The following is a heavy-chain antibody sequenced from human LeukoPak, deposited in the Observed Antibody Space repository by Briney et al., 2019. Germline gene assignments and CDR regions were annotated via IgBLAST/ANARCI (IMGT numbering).Heavy chain of an antibody. D-gene: IGHD3-10*01. CDR2: ISGSGGST. J-gene: IGHJ3*02. CDR1: GFTFSSYA. CDR3: AKDRITMVRGVPNDAFDI. Sequence: GGSLRLSCAASGFTFSSYATSWVRQAPGKGLEWVSAISGSGGSTYYADSVKGRFTISRDNSKNTLYLQMNSLRAEDTAVYYCAKDRITMVRGVPNDAFDIWGQGTMVTVSS. V-gene: IGHV3-23*01.